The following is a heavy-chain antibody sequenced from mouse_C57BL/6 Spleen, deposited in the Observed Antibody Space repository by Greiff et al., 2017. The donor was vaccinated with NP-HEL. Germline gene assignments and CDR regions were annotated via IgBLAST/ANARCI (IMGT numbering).Heavy chain of an antibody. J-gene: IGHJ3*01. CDR3: AREGYDGSSFAY. Sequence: QVHVKQPGAELVRPGSSVKLSCKASGYTFTSYWMHWVKQRPIQGLEWIGNIDPSDSETHYNQKFKDKATLTVDKSSSTAYMQLSSLTSEDSAVYYCAREGYDGSSFAYWGQGTLVTVSA. CDR1: GYTFTSYW. V-gene: IGHV1-52*01. CDR2: IDPSDSET. D-gene: IGHD2-3*01.